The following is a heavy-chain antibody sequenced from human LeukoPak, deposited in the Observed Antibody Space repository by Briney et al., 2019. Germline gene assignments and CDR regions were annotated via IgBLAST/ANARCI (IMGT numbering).Heavy chain of an antibody. Sequence: GGSLRLSCAASGFTVSSNYMNWVRQAPGKGLEWVSVIYSGGSTYYADSVKGRFTISRDNSKNTLYLQMNSLRAEDTAVYYCAREFGGSASGAGYWGQGTLVTVSS. V-gene: IGHV3-66*02. J-gene: IGHJ4*02. CDR3: AREFGGSASGAGY. CDR2: IYSGGST. D-gene: IGHD3-10*01. CDR1: GFTVSSNY.